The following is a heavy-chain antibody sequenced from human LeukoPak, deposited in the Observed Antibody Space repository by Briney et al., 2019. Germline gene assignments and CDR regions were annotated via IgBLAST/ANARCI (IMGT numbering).Heavy chain of an antibody. Sequence: ASVKVSCKASGGTFSSYAISWVRQAPGQGLEWMGRIIPILGIANYAQKFQGRVTITADKSTSTAYMELSSLRSEDTAVYYWARHSGSYLFDYWGQGTLVTVSS. CDR2: IIPILGIA. CDR1: GGTFSSYA. J-gene: IGHJ4*02. CDR3: ARHSGSYLFDY. V-gene: IGHV1-69*04. D-gene: IGHD1-26*01.